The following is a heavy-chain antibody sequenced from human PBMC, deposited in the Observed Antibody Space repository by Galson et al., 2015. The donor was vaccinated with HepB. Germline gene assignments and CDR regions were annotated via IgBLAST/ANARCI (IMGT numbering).Heavy chain of an antibody. J-gene: IGHJ4*02. CDR3: ATDLAAAGTSY. Sequence: SVKVSCKASGGGFSNYSITWVRQAPGQGLEWMGTIIPILDIKKKTQKFQDRVTITADKSTRTANMELRSLRSEDTAVYYCATDLAAAGTSYWGQGTLVTVSS. V-gene: IGHV1-69*04. CDR2: IIPILDIK. CDR1: GGGFSNYS. D-gene: IGHD6-13*01.